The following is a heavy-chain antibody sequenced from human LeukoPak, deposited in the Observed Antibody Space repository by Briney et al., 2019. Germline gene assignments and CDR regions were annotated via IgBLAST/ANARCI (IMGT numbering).Heavy chain of an antibody. CDR1: GGSISSYY. V-gene: IGHV4-4*07. CDR2: IYTSGST. J-gene: IGHJ5*02. CDR3: ARDLYCSSTSCYSSLPNWFDR. Sequence: SETLSLTCTVSGGSISSYYWSWIRQPAGKGLEWIGRIYTSGSTNYNPSLKSRVTMSVDTSKNQFSLKLSSVTAVDTAVYYCARDLYCSSTSCYSSLPNWFDRWGQGTLVTVSS. D-gene: IGHD2-2*01.